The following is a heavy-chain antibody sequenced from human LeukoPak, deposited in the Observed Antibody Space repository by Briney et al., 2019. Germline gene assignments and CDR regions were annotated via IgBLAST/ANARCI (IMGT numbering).Heavy chain of an antibody. J-gene: IGHJ4*02. D-gene: IGHD6-6*01. CDR1: GYTFTGYY. CDR3: ARDLEYSSSSGDY. V-gene: IGHV1-2*02. CDR2: INPNSGGT. Sequence: ASVKVSCKASGYTFTGYYMHWVRQAPRQGLEWMGWINPNSGGTNYAQKLQGRVTMTRDTSISTAYMELSRLRSDDTAVYYCARDLEYSSSSGDYWGQGTLVTVSS.